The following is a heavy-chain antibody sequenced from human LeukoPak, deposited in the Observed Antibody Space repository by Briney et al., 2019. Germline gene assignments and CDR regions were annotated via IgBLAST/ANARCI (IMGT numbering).Heavy chain of an antibody. CDR3: AKDRPNYYGSNGHYYRRDGDY. V-gene: IGHV3-23*01. CDR1: GFTFSIYA. Sequence: PGGSLRLSCAASGFTFSIYAMSLVRQAPGKGLQWVSSITSSGDGTYYADSVKGRFTISRDNSENMLYLQMNSLRVEDTAVYFCAKDRPNYYGSNGHYYRRDGDYWGQGTLVTVSS. J-gene: IGHJ4*02. D-gene: IGHD3-22*01. CDR2: ITSSGDGT.